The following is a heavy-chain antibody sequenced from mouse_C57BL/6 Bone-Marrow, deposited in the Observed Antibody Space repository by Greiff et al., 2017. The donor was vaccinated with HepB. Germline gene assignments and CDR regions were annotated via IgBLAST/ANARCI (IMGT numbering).Heavy chain of an antibody. J-gene: IGHJ4*01. V-gene: IGHV1-5*01. CDR3: TRGGFYYAMDY. Sequence: EVQLQESGTVLARPGASVKMSCKTSGYTFTSYWMHWVKQRPGQGLEWIGVIYPGNSDTSYNQKFKGKAKLTAVTSASTAYMELSSLTNEDSAVYYCTRGGFYYAMDYWGQGTSVTVSS. CDR1: GYTFTSYW. CDR2: IYPGNSDT.